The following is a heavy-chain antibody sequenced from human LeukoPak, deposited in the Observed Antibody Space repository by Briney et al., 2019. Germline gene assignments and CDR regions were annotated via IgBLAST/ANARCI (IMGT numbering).Heavy chain of an antibody. CDR3: ARVEAGPAGSFDY. D-gene: IGHD2-15*01. CDR1: GYTFTSYG. J-gene: IGHJ4*02. V-gene: IGHV1-18*01. Sequence: ASVKVSCKGSGYTFTSYGISRVRQAPGQGREGMGWISTYNGKTNYEQKFEGSVIMTTDTSTSTAYMQLRSRRSDDTAVYYCARVEAGPAGSFDYWGQGTLVTVSS. CDR2: ISTYNGKT.